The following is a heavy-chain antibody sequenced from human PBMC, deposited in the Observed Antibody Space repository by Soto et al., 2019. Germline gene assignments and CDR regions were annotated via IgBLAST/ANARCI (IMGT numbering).Heavy chain of an antibody. CDR1: GFTFSSYA. V-gene: IGHV3-23*01. D-gene: IGHD1-20*01. CDR2: ISGSGGST. J-gene: IGHJ4*02. CDR3: AKSPRYNWNAGGYYFDY. Sequence: EVQLLESGGGLVQPGGSLRLSCAASGFTFSSYAMSWVRQAPGKGLEWVSAISGSGGSTYYADSVKGRFTISRDNSKNTLYLQMNSLRAEDTAVYYCAKSPRYNWNAGGYYFDYWGQGTLVTVSS.